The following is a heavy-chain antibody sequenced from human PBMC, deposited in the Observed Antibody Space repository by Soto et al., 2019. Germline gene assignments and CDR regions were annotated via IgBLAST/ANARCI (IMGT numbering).Heavy chain of an antibody. Sequence: SETLSLTCAVYGGSFSGYYWSWIRQPPGKGLEWIGEINHSGSTNYNPSLKSRVTISVDTSKNQFSLKLGSVTAADTAVYYCARYGKDYGDYDYWGQGTLVTVSS. J-gene: IGHJ4*02. D-gene: IGHD4-17*01. CDR3: ARYGKDYGDYDY. V-gene: IGHV4-34*01. CDR2: INHSGST. CDR1: GGSFSGYY.